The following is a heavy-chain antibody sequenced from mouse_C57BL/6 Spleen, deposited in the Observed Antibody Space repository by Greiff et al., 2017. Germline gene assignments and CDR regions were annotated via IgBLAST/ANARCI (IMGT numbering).Heavy chain of an antibody. V-gene: IGHV1-64*01. CDR1: GYTFTSYW. J-gene: IGHJ3*01. Sequence: LQQPGAELVKPGASVKLSCKASGYTFTSYWMHWVKQRPGQGLEWIGMIHPNSGSTNYNEKFKSKATLTVDKSSSTAYMQLSSLTSEDSAVYYCARQPLSGSSYWFAYWGQGTLVTVSA. D-gene: IGHD1-1*01. CDR2: IHPNSGST. CDR3: ARQPLSGSSYWFAY.